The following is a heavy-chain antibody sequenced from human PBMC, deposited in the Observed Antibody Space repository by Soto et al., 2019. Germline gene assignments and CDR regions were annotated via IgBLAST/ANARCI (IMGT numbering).Heavy chain of an antibody. CDR3: AAADTSSSWFPY. V-gene: IGHV4-59*01. Sequence: QVQLQESGPGLVKPSETLSLTCTVSGGSISSYYWSWIRQPPGKGLEWIGYIYYSGSTNYNPSLKSRVTIXVXXSKTQFSLKLSSVTAADTAVYYCAAADTSSSWFPYWGQGTLVTVSS. D-gene: IGHD6-13*01. CDR2: IYYSGST. J-gene: IGHJ4*02. CDR1: GGSISSYY.